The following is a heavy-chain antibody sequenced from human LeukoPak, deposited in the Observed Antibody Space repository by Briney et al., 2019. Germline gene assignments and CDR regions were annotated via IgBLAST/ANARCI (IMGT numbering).Heavy chain of an antibody. CDR1: GSTFSSYA. CDR3: AKSYYYGSGDSDY. V-gene: IGHV3-23*01. D-gene: IGHD3-10*01. CDR2: ISGSGGRI. Sequence: GGSLRLSCAASGSTFSSYAMSWVRQAPGKGLEWVSAISGSGGRIYYGASVKGRFTISRDNSKNTLNLQMNSLRSDDTAVYYCAKSYYYGSGDSDYWGQGTLVTVSS. J-gene: IGHJ4*02.